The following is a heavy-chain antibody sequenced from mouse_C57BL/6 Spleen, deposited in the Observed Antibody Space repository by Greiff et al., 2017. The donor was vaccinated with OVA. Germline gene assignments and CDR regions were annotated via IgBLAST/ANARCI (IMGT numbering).Heavy chain of an antibody. Sequence: QVQLQQPGAELVMPGASVKLSCKASGYTFTSYWMHWVKQRPGPGLEWIGEIDPSDSYTHYNQKFKGKSTLTVDKSSSTAYMQLSSLTSEDSAVYYCARRRYYGNDYYAMDYWGQGTSVTVSS. V-gene: IGHV1-69*01. J-gene: IGHJ4*01. D-gene: IGHD2-1*01. CDR2: IDPSDSYT. CDR3: ARRRYYGNDYYAMDY. CDR1: GYTFTSYW.